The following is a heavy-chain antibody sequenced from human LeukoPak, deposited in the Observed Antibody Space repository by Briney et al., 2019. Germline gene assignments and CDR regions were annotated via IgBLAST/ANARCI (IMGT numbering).Heavy chain of an antibody. CDR3: ARVSRLRLVDY. V-gene: IGHV4-34*01. J-gene: IGHJ4*02. CDR1: GGSLSGYY. D-gene: IGHD5-12*01. Sequence: SETLSLTCAVYGGSLSGYYWSWIRQPPGKGLEWIGEINHSGSTNYNPSLKSRVTISVDTSKNQFSLKLSSVTAADTAVYYCARVSRLRLVDYWGQGTLVTVSS. CDR2: INHSGST.